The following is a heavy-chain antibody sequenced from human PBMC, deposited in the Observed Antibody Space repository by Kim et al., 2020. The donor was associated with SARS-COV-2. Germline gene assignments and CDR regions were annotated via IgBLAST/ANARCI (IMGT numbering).Heavy chain of an antibody. V-gene: IGHV1-3*01. J-gene: IGHJ5*02. CDR2: INAGNGNT. CDR1: GYTFTSYA. CDR3: ARGGPSIAARGRFDP. Sequence: ASVKVSCKASGYTFTSYAMHWVRQAPGQRLEWMGWINAGNGNTKYSQKFQGRVTITRDTSASTAYMELSSLRSEDTAVYYCARGGPSIAARGRFDPWGQGTLVTVSS. D-gene: IGHD6-6*01.